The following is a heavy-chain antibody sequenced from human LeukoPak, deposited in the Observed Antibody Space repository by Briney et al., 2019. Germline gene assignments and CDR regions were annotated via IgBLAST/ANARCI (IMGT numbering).Heavy chain of an antibody. V-gene: IGHV3-21*01. Sequence: GGSLRLSCAASGFTFSSYSMSWVRQAPGKGLEWVSSISSSSSYIYYADSVKGRFTISRDNAKNSLYLQMNSLRAEDTAVYYCAREPVVVTAAAFDIWGQGTMVTVSS. CDR3: AREPVVVTAAAFDI. D-gene: IGHD2-21*02. CDR1: GFTFSSYS. J-gene: IGHJ3*02. CDR2: ISSSSSYI.